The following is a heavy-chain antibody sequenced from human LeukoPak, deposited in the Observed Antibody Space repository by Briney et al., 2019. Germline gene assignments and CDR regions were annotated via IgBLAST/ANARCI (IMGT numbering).Heavy chain of an antibody. V-gene: IGHV4-4*07. CDR3: ARDRGNYYDSSGRAGYFDY. D-gene: IGHD3-22*01. CDR2: IYTSGST. CDR1: GGSISSYY. Sequence: SETLSLTCTVSGGSISSYYWSWIRQPAGKGLEWIGRIYTSGSTNYNPSLKSRVTMSVDTSKNQFSLKLSSVTAADTAVYYCARDRGNYYDSSGRAGYFDYWGQGTLVTVSS. J-gene: IGHJ4*02.